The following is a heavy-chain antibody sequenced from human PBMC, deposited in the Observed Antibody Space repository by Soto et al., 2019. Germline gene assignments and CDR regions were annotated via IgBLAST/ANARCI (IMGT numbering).Heavy chain of an antibody. J-gene: IGHJ3*02. V-gene: IGHV1-69*01. Sequence: QVHLVQSGAEVKKPGSSVKVSCKASGGPFSSYGFSWVRPAPGQGLEWMGGIIPIIDTTNNPRKFKGRVTITADESTSTAYMELSSLTSDDTAAYYCARAMPDDGVDIWGQGTMVTVSS. CDR2: IIPIIDTT. D-gene: IGHD2-2*01. CDR3: ARAMPDDGVDI. CDR1: GGPFSSYG.